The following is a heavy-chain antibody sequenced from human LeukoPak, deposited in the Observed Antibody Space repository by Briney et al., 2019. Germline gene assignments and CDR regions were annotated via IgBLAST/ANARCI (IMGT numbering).Heavy chain of an antibody. D-gene: IGHD1-26*01. CDR2: IIPIFGTA. J-gene: IGHJ3*02. Sequence: SVKVSCKASGGTFSSYAISWVRQAPGQGLEWMGGIIPIFGTANYAQKFQGRVTITADESTSTAYMELSSLRSEDTAVYYCAMGVGSGSYYVFSAFDIWGQGTMVTVSS. CDR1: GGTFSSYA. CDR3: AMGVGSGSYYVFSAFDI. V-gene: IGHV1-69*13.